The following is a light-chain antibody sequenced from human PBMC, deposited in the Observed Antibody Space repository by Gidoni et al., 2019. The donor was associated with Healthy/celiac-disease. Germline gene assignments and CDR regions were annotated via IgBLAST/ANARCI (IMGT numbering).Light chain of an antibody. CDR1: QRISSN. CDR2: GAS. V-gene: IGKV3-15*01. CDR3: QQYNNWPPVFT. Sequence: EIVLTQSPATLSVYPGERATLACRASQRISSNLAWYRQIPGQAPRLLIYGASTRATGIPARFSGSGSVTEFTLTISSLQSEDFAVYYCQQYNNWPPVFTFGPGTKVDIK. J-gene: IGKJ3*01.